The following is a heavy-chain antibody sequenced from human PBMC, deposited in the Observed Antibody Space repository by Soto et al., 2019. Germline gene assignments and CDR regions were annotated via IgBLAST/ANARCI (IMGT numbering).Heavy chain of an antibody. CDR1: GYTFTSYG. D-gene: IGHD3-22*01. Sequence: ASVKVSCKTSGYTFTSYGITWVRQAPGQGLEWMGWISTDKGKTNYAQKFQGRVTMTTDTSTSTAYMELRSLRAEDTAVYYCAKDRHRSGSPHPFDYWGQGTLVTVSS. CDR2: ISTDKGKT. CDR3: AKDRHRSGSPHPFDY. V-gene: IGHV1-18*01. J-gene: IGHJ4*02.